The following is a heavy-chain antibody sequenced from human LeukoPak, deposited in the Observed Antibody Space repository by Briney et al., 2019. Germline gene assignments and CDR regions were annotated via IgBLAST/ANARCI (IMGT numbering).Heavy chain of an antibody. J-gene: IGHJ3*02. CDR3: ARDLGGGCSGGSCYMEGAFDI. Sequence: TGGSLRLSCAASGFTFSSYDMHWVRQATGKGLEWVSAIGTAGDTYYPGSVKGRFTISRENAKNSLYLQTNSLRAGDTAVYYCARDLGGGCSGGSCYMEGAFDIWGQGTMVTVSS. D-gene: IGHD2-15*01. CDR1: GFTFSSYD. CDR2: IGTAGDT. V-gene: IGHV3-13*01.